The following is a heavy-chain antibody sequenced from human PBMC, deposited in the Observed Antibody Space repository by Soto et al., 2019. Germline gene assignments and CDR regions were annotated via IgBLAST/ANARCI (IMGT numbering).Heavy chain of an antibody. Sequence: HPGGSLRLSCAASGFTFSSYSIHWVRQAPGKGLEWVEVISYDGINKYYADSVKGRFNISRDNSKKTLYLQMNSLRSEDTAVYYCARGQKWIQLWFQQAFDIWGRGTMFAVSS. CDR3: ARGQKWIQLWFQQAFDI. J-gene: IGHJ3*02. CDR1: GFTFSSYS. V-gene: IGHV3-30-3*01. D-gene: IGHD5-18*01. CDR2: ISYDGINK.